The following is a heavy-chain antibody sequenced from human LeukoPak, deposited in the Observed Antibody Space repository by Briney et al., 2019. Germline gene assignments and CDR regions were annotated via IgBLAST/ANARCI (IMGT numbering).Heavy chain of an antibody. CDR2: ISSGSRYI. CDR1: GFTFSAYS. J-gene: IGHJ4*02. D-gene: IGHD2-2*01. V-gene: IGHV3-21*04. Sequence: GGSLRLSCAASGFTFSAYSMNWVRQAPGKGLEWVSSISSGSRYIYYVDSVKGRFTISRDNAKNSLYLQMNSLRLGDTALYYCATDCSGNRCYSLWGQGTLVTVSS. CDR3: ATDCSGNRCYSL.